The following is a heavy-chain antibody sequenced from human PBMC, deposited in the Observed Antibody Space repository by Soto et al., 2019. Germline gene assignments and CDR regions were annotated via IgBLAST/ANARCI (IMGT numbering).Heavy chain of an antibody. CDR1: GGTFSSYA. Sequence: QVQLVQSGAEVKKPGSSVKVSCKASGGTFSSYAISWVRQAPGPGLEWMEGIIPIFGTADYAQKFQGRVTITADESTSTAYVELSSLRSEDTAVYYCSKNPENYYYGMDVWGQGTTVTVSS. V-gene: IGHV1-69*12. J-gene: IGHJ6*02. CDR2: IIPIFGTA. CDR3: SKNPENYYYGMDV.